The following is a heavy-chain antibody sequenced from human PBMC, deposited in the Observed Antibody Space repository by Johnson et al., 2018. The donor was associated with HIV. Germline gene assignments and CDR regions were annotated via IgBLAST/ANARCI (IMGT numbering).Heavy chain of an antibody. D-gene: IGHD3-16*01. CDR3: ASQVRGLRLGVDAFDI. V-gene: IGHV3-23*04. CDR1: GFTFSSYG. J-gene: IGHJ3*02. CDR2: VTGTGGDT. Sequence: VQLVESGGGLVQPGGSLRLSCAASGFTFSSYGMSWVRQAPGKGLEWVSGVTGTGGDTYYAESVKGRFTISRDNSKNTLYLQMNKLKAEETAVYFCASQVRGLRLGVDAFDIWGQGTMVTVSS.